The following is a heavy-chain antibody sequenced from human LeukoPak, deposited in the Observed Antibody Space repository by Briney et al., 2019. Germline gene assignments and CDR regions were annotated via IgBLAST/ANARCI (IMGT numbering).Heavy chain of an antibody. CDR1: GYTFTGYY. CDR2: INPNSGDT. Sequence: ASVKVSCKASGYTFTGYYMHWVRQAPGQGLEWMGWINPNSGDTNCAQKFQGRVTMTRDTSISTAYMELSRLRSDDTAVYYCARGRGSYCFDYWGQGTLVTVSS. V-gene: IGHV1-2*02. D-gene: IGHD1-26*01. J-gene: IGHJ4*02. CDR3: ARGRGSYCFDY.